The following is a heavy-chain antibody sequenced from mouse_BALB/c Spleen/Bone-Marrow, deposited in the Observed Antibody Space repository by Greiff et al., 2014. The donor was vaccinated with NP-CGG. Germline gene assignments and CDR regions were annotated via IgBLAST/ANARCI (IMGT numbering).Heavy chain of an antibody. CDR3: TREGYYGSSYVDY. CDR2: IYPSDSYT. Sequence: QVHVKQSGAELVRPGASVKLSCKASGYTFTSYWINWVKQRPGQGLEWIGNIYPSDSYTNYNQKFKDKATLTVDKSSSTAYMQLSSPTSEDSAVCYCTREGYYGSSYVDYWGQGTTLTVSS. CDR1: GYTFTSYW. J-gene: IGHJ2*01. V-gene: IGHV1-69*02. D-gene: IGHD1-1*01.